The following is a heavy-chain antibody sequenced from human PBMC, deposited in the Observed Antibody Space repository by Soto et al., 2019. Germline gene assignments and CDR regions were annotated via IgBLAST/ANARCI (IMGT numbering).Heavy chain of an antibody. D-gene: IGHD3-10*01. J-gene: IGHJ4*02. Sequence: PGGSLRLSCAASGFTFGTYAMNWVRQAPGKGLEWVSGFRTSGDGGTTYYADSVKGRFTISRDNSKNMLFLQMNSLRAEDTAIYYCAKKVNSGPGSQYFDYWGQGTLVTVSS. CDR1: GFTFGTYA. CDR2: FRTSGDGGTT. CDR3: AKKVNSGPGSQYFDY. V-gene: IGHV3-23*01.